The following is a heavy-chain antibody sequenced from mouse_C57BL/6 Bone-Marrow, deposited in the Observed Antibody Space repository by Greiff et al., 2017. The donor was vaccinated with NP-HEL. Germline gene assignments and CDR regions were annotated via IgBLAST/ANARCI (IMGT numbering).Heavy chain of an antibody. J-gene: IGHJ1*03. Sequence: VKLQESGAELARPGASVKLSCKASGYTFTSYGISWVKQRTGQGLEWIGEIYPRSGNTYYNEKFKGKATLTADKSSSTAYMELRSLTSEDSAVYFCARKGAGGSYWYFDVWGTGTTVTVSS. CDR2: IYPRSGNT. V-gene: IGHV1-81*01. CDR3: ARKGAGGSYWYFDV. D-gene: IGHD3-3*01. CDR1: GYTFTSYG.